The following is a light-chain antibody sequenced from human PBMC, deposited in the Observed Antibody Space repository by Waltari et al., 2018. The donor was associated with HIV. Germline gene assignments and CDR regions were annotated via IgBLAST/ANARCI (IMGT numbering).Light chain of an antibody. CDR3: QSGDNKLTSVF. CDR2: KDT. Sequence: SSELTQPHSVSVSPGQTVRITCSGDALPTQYTSWYQQKPGQPPVLVMYKDTQRSSGTPERFSGSSSGTTVTLTITAVRAEDEAYYYCQSGDNKLTSVFFGGGTRLTVL. J-gene: IGLJ2*01. V-gene: IGLV3-25*03. CDR1: ALPTQY.